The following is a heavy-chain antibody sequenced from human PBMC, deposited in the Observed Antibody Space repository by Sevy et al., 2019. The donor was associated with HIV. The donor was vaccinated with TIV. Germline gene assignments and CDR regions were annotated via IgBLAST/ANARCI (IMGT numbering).Heavy chain of an antibody. CDR2: ISWNSGSI. V-gene: IGHV3-9*03. J-gene: IGHJ6*02. CDR3: APGYGSGNNYGMDV. Sequence: GGSLRLSCAASGFTFDGYAIHWVRQAPGKGLEWVSGISWNSGSIGYADSVKGRFAISRDNAKNSLYLQMNGLRDEDMALYYCAPGYGSGNNYGMDVWGQGTTVTVSS. CDR1: GFTFDGYA. D-gene: IGHD3-10*01.